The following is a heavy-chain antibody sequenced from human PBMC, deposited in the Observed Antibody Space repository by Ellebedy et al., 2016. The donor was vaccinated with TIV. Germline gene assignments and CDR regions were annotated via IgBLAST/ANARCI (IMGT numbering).Heavy chain of an antibody. J-gene: IGHJ4*02. CDR3: VIGYGGNY. Sequence: GESLKISCSVSGVSFSPYAMHWVRQAPGKGLEFVSAITNNGGRTYYADSLKGRFTISRDNSKNTLYLQMRSLRSEDTAMYSCVIGYGGNYWGQGTLVTVSS. CDR2: ITNNGGRT. V-gene: IGHV3-64D*06. CDR1: GVSFSPYA. D-gene: IGHD4-23*01.